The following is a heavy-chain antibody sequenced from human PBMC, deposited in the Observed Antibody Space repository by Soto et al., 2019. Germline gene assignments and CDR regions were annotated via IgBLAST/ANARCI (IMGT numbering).Heavy chain of an antibody. J-gene: IGHJ6*03. CDR3: ARGRMIRYPFDFYYYYYYMDV. V-gene: IGHV4-34*01. Sequence: SETLSLTCAVYGASFSGHCWTWLRQPPGKGLEWVGEICHSGSTNYNPSLKSRVTISVDTSKNQFSLKLSSVTAADTAVYYCARGRMIRYPFDFYYYYYYMDVWGKGTTVTVSS. CDR1: GASFSGHC. CDR2: ICHSGST. D-gene: IGHD3-9*01.